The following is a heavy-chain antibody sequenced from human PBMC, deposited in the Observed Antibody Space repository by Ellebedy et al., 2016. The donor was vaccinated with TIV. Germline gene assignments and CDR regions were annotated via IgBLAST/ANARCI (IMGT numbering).Heavy chain of an antibody. Sequence: GESLKISCAASGFRFSSYAMNWVRQAPGKGLEWVSGISDSGDKSYYGDSVKGRFTISRDNSDNTLYMQMNSLRAEDTAVYYCAKGYGSGSYYIIPFDYWGQGILVTVSS. CDR2: ISDSGDKS. CDR1: GFRFSSYA. CDR3: AKGYGSGSYYIIPFDY. J-gene: IGHJ4*02. V-gene: IGHV3-23*01. D-gene: IGHD3-10*01.